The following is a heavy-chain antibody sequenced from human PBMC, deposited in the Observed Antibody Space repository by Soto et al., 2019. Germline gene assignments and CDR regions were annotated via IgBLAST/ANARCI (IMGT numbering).Heavy chain of an antibody. J-gene: IGHJ5*01. CDR1: GFTFSGYA. CDR2: ISSNGGST. V-gene: IGHV3-64D*06. CDR3: VKGKYSSSGLLDWFDP. Sequence: PGGSLRLSCSGSGFTFSGYAMRWVRQAPGKGLEYASAISSNGGSTYYADSVKGRFTISRGNSKKTLYLQMTSLRVEDTAVYYCVKGKYSSSGLLDWFDPWGQGTVVTVSS. D-gene: IGHD6-6*01.